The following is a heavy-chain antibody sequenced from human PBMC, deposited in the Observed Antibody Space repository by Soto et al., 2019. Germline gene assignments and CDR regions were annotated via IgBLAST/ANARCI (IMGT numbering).Heavy chain of an antibody. CDR1: GGSISSSSYY. D-gene: IGHD6-6*01. CDR3: ARHVRVNSERQQLVRGPVYYFDY. Sequence: SETLSLTCTVSGGSISSSSYYWGWIRQPPGKGLEWIGSIYYSGSTYYNPSLKSRVTISVDTSKNQFSLKLSSVTAADTAVYYCARHVRVNSERQQLVRGPVYYFDYWGQGTLVTVSS. V-gene: IGHV4-39*01. CDR2: IYYSGST. J-gene: IGHJ4*02.